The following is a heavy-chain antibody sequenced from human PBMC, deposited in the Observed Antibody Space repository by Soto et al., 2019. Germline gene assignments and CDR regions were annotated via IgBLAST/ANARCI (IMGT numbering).Heavy chain of an antibody. D-gene: IGHD3-10*02. CDR1: VLTLRSKG. Sequence: PWGSLRIACASCVLTLRSKGMPGLGQAPGKGLDWVALMSYDGSYKYYADSVKGRFTISRDNSKNTLYLQMNSLRAEDTSVYYCAKDREGYYVATVWGQGTTVTGSS. CDR3: AKDREGYYVATV. V-gene: IGHV3-30*18. CDR2: MSYDGSYK. J-gene: IGHJ6*01.